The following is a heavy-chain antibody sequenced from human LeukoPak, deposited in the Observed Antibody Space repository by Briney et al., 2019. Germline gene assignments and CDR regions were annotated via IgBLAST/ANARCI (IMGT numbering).Heavy chain of an antibody. V-gene: IGHV4-39*01. Sequence: SETLSLTCTVSGGSISSSSYYWGWIRQPPGKGLEWIGSIYYSGSTYYNPSLKSRVTISVDTSKNQFSLKLSSVTAADTAVYYCARHGHSHGYFLLSSWGQGTLVTVSS. CDR1: GGSISSSSYY. CDR2: IYYSGST. CDR3: ARHGHSHGYFLLSS. J-gene: IGHJ4*02. D-gene: IGHD5-18*01.